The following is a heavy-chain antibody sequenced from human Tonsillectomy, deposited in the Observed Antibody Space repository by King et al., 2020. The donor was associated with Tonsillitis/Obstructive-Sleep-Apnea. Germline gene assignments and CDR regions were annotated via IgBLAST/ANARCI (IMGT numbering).Heavy chain of an antibody. J-gene: IGHJ4*02. CDR1: GFTFSNFA. V-gene: IGHV3-30*04. CDR2: ISYDGTHK. Sequence: VQLVESGGGVVQPGRSLRLSCAASGFTFSNFAMHWVRQPPGKGLEWVTVISYDGTHKYYADSVTGRFTISRDNSRNTLYLQMNSLRAEDTAVYYCAREADHYDSSGYYSNHASYFDSWGQGTLVTVSS. CDR3: AREADHYDSSGYYSNHASYFDS. D-gene: IGHD3-22*01.